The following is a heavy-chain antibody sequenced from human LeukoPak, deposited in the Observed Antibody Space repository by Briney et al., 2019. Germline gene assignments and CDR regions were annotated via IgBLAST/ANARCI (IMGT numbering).Heavy chain of an antibody. CDR3: AGQQLERGEDH. V-gene: IGHV4-30-4*08. CDR2: IYYSGRT. J-gene: IGHJ4*02. CDR1: GGSISSGDYY. D-gene: IGHD6-13*01. Sequence: SETLSLTCTVSGGSISSGDYYWTWIRQPPGKGLEWIGYIYYSGRTYYNPSLKSRVTISLDTSKNQFSLMVNSVTATDTAVYFCAGQQLERGEDHWGQGTLVIVSS.